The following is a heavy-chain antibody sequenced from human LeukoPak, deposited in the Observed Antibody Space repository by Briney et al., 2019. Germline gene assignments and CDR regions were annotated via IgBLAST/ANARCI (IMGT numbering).Heavy chain of an antibody. CDR1: GGTFSSYG. J-gene: IGHJ6*02. Sequence: SVKVSCKASGGTFSSYGISWVRQAPGQGLEWMGGIIPIFGTPNYAQKFRGRVTITADESTSTAYMELSSLRSEDTAVYYCARGSGTITMVRGVFYGMDVWGQGTTVTVSS. CDR3: ARGSGTITMVRGVFYGMDV. CDR2: IIPIFGTP. V-gene: IGHV1-69*13. D-gene: IGHD3-10*01.